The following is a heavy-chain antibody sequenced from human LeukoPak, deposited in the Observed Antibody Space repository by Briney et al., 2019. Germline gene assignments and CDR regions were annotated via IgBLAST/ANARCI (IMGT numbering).Heavy chain of an antibody. CDR1: GFTFSSYG. J-gene: IGHJ5*02. D-gene: IGHD6-13*01. CDR3: AKCLDSSHLSPNWFDP. Sequence: GGSLRLSCAASGFTFSSYGMHWVRQAPGKGLEWVAVISYDGSNKYYADSVKGRFTISRDNSKSTLFLQMNSLRTEDTAVYYCAKCLDSSHLSPNWFDPWGQGTLVTVSS. CDR2: ISYDGSNK. V-gene: IGHV3-30*18.